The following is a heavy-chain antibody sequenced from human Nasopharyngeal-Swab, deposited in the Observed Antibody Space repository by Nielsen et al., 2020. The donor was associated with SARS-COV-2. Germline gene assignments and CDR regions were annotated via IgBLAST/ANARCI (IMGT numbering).Heavy chain of an antibody. Sequence: GESLKISCAASGFTFSSYAMSWVRQAPGKGLEWVSAISGSGGSTYYADSVKGRFTISRDHSKNTLYLQMNSLRAEDTAVYYCAKDFVGQQTYYYYGMDVWGQGTTVTVSS. CDR3: AKDFVGQQTYYYYGMDV. J-gene: IGHJ6*02. CDR2: ISGSGGST. CDR1: GFTFSSYA. V-gene: IGHV3-23*01. D-gene: IGHD6-13*01.